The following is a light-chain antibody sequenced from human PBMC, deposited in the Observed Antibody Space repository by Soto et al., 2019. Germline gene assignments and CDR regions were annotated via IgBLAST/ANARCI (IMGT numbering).Light chain of an antibody. V-gene: IGLV1-40*01. J-gene: IGLJ1*01. CDR2: DNT. CDR3: QSYDTSLSGYV. CDR1: SSNIGASYD. Sequence: SVLTQPPSVSGAPGQRVTISCTGSSSNIGASYDVHWYQQLLGTAPKLLIYDNTNRPSGVPGRFSGSKSGTSASLAITGLQAEDEADYYCQSYDTSLSGYVFGTGTKVTVL.